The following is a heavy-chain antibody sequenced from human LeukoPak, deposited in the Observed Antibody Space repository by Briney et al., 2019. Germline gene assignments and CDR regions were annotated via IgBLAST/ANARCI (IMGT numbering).Heavy chain of an antibody. Sequence: PGGSLRLSCAASGFTFTNAWMSWVRQAPGKGLEWVGRIKSKTDGGTTDYAAPVKGRFTISRDDSKNTLYLQMNSLKTEYTAVYYCPQAVAGWIYYYYYYRDVGGKGTRVTVS. V-gene: IGHV3-15*01. CDR1: GFTFTNAW. CDR2: IKSKTDGGTT. CDR3: PQAVAGWIYYYYYYRDV. J-gene: IGHJ6*03. D-gene: IGHD6-19*01.